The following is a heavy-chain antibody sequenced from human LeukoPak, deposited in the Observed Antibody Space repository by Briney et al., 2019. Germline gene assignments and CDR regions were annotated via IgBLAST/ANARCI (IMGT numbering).Heavy chain of an antibody. CDR2: IIPIFGTA. J-gene: IGHJ6*03. D-gene: IGHD4-11*01. Sequence: GASVKVSCKASGSTFSSYAISWVRQAPGQGLEWMGGIIPIFGTANYAQKFQGRATITADESTSTAYMELSSLRSEDTAVYYCARYYSDYYYMDVWGKGTTVTVSS. CDR3: ARYYSDYYYMDV. CDR1: GSTFSSYA. V-gene: IGHV1-69*13.